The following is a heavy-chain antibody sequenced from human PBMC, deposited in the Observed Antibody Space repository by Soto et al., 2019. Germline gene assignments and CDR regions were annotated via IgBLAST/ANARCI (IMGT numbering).Heavy chain of an antibody. CDR1: GFTFSSYA. Sequence: PGGSLRLSCAASGFTFSSYAMSWVRQAPGKGLEWVSAISGSVGSTYYADSVKGRFTISRDNSKNTLYLQMNSLRAEDTAVYYCAKVLSRGLTMVRGVLKPYHPFDYWGQGTLVTVSS. J-gene: IGHJ4*02. CDR2: ISGSVGST. CDR3: AKVLSRGLTMVRGVLKPYHPFDY. V-gene: IGHV3-23*01. D-gene: IGHD3-10*01.